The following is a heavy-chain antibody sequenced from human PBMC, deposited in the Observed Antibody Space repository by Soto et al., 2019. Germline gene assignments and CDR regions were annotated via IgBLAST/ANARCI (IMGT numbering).Heavy chain of an antibody. CDR1: GGSISSYY. J-gene: IGHJ6*03. CDR3: ARVPPPSGYYYYYYMDV. CDR2: IYYSGST. Sequence: SETLSVTCTVGGGSISSYYWSWIRQPPGKGLEWIGYIYYSGSTNYNPSLKSRVTISVDTSKNQFSLKLSSVTAADTAVYYCARVPPPSGYYYYYYMDVWGKGTTVTVSS. V-gene: IGHV4-59*01.